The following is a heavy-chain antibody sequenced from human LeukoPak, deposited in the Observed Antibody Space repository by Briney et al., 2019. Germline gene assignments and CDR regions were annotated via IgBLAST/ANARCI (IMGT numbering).Heavy chain of an antibody. J-gene: IGHJ3*02. CDR3: ARAYDGDDAFDI. CDR1: GGSFSGYY. D-gene: IGHD3-10*01. V-gene: IGHV4-59*10. CDR2: IYTSEST. Sequence: PSETLSLTCAVYGGSFSGYYWSWIRQPPGKGLEWIGRIYTSESTNYDPSLKSRVTMSVDTSKNQFSLKLSFVTAADTAVYYCARAYDGDDAFDIWGQGTTVTVSS.